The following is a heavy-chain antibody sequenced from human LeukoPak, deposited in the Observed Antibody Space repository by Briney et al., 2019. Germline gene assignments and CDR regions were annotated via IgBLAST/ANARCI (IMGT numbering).Heavy chain of an antibody. Sequence: GGSLRLSCAASGFTFSSYAMSWVRQAPGKGLEWVSVISGSGGNTYYADSVKGRFTISRDNSKNTLYLQMNSLRAEDTAVYYCASGHYFGFDYWGQGTLVTVSS. V-gene: IGHV3-23*01. CDR3: ASGHYFGFDY. D-gene: IGHD3-10*01. J-gene: IGHJ4*02. CDR2: ISGSGGNT. CDR1: GFTFSSYA.